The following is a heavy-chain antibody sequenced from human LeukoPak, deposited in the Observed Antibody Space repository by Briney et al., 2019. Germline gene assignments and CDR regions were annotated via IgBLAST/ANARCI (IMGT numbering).Heavy chain of an antibody. CDR1: GFTFSTYA. J-gene: IGHJ4*02. V-gene: IGHV3-23*01. CDR2: VSGSGDST. D-gene: IGHD3-22*01. CDR3: AKADDSTGYYGRASWV. Sequence: GGSLRLSCAASGFTFSTYAMTWVRQAPGEGLEWVSIVSGSGDSTYYADSVRGRFTISRDNSKNTLYLQMNSLRAEDTAVYYCAKADDSTGYYGRASWVWGQGTLVIVSS.